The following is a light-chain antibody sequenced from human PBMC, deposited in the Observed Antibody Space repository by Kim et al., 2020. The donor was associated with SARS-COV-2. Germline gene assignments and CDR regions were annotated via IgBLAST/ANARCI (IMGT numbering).Light chain of an antibody. CDR1: QGVSSY. CDR2: EAC. Sequence: PGGRAARCGGASQGVSSYVAWYQQKPGQAPRLRSDEACSRGSGMPARCSGSGAGTDFTLTISSLEPEDFAVYYWQQRSNWPPWTFGQGTKLEI. CDR3: QQRSNWPPWT. J-gene: IGKJ2*02. V-gene: IGKV3-11*01.